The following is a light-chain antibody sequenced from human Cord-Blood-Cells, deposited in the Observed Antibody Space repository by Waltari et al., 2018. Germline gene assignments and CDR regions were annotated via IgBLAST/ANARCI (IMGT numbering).Light chain of an antibody. Sequence: QPALPQPASVSGSPGQSITISCTGTSSDVGGYNYVSWYQQHPGKAPNLMIYEVSNRPSGVSNRFSGSKSSNTASLTISGLQAEDEADYYCSSYTSSSNVVFGGGTKLTVL. CDR2: EVS. V-gene: IGLV2-14*01. CDR1: SSDVGGYNY. J-gene: IGLJ2*01. CDR3: SSYTSSSNVV.